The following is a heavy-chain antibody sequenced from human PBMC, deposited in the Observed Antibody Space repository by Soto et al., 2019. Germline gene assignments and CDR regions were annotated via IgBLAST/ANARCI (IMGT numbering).Heavy chain of an antibody. V-gene: IGHV1-69*13. CDR1: GGTFSSYA. CDR2: IIPIFGTA. Sequence: SVKVSCKASGGTFSSYAISWVRQAPGQGLEWMGGIIPIFGTANYAQKFQGRVTITADESTSTAYMELSSLRSEDTAVYYCARDSSASLRITMVRGVLDYWGQGTLVTVSS. CDR3: ARDSSASLRITMVRGVLDY. J-gene: IGHJ4*02. D-gene: IGHD3-10*01.